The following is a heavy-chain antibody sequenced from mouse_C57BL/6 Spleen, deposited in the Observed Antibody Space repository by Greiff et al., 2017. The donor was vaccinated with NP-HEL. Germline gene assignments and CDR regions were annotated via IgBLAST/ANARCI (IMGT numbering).Heavy chain of an antibody. J-gene: IGHJ2*01. V-gene: IGHV5-4*01. CDR2: ISDGGSYT. D-gene: IGHD3-3*01. CDR3: AREGWDSYFDY. Sequence: VQLKESGGGLVKPGGSLKLSCAASGFTFSSYAMSWVRQTPEKRLEWVATISDGGSYTYYPDNVKGRFTISRDNAKNNLYLQMSHLKSEDTAMYYCAREGWDSYFDYWGQGTTLTVSS. CDR1: GFTFSSYA.